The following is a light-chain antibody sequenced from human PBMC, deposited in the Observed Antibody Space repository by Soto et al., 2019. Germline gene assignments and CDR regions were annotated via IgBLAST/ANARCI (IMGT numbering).Light chain of an antibody. CDR2: KTS. J-gene: IGKJ1*01. V-gene: IGKV1-5*03. CDR1: QSISSW. Sequence: DIQMTQSPSTLSASVGDRVTITCRASQSISSWLAWYQQKPGKAPKLLIYKTSSLESGVPSRFSGSGSGTEFTLTISSLQPDDFATYYCPPYGSRAFGQGTKVEI. CDR3: PPYGSRA.